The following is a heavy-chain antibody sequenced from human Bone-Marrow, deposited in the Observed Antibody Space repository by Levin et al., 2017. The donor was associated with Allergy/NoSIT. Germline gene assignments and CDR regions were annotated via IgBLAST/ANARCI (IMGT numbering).Heavy chain of an antibody. CDR1: GGSISSGDYY. D-gene: IGHD3-22*01. CDR2: IYYSGST. CDR3: ARAGYYYDNTNYYYFDY. J-gene: IGHJ4*02. V-gene: IGHV4-30-4*01. Sequence: SETLSLTCTVSGGSISSGDYYWRWIRQPPGKGLEWIGYIYYSGSTYYNPSLKSRVTISVDMSKNQFSLKLSSVTAADTAVYYCARAGYYYDNTNYYYFDYWGQGTLVTVSS.